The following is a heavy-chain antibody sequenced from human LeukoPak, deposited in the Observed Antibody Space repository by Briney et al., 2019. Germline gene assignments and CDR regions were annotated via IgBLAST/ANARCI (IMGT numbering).Heavy chain of an antibody. CDR1: RFIFRNYA. CDR2: ISSSGSTI. Sequence: GGSLRLSCAASRFIFRNYAMHWVRQAPGKGLEWVSYISSSGSTIYYADSVKGRFTISRDNAKNSLYLQMNSLRAEDTAVYYCAELGITMIGGVWGKGTTVTISS. J-gene: IGHJ6*04. CDR3: AELGITMIGGV. V-gene: IGHV3-48*03. D-gene: IGHD3-10*02.